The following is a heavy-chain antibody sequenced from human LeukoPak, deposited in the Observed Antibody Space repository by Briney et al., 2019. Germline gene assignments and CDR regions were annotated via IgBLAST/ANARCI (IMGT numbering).Heavy chain of an antibody. CDR1: GGSFSGYY. J-gene: IGHJ4*02. CDR3: ARGRVDIVVVPAAMSRYFDY. Sequence: SETLSLTCAVYGGSFSGYYWSWIRQPPGKGLEWIGEINHSGSTNYNPSLKSRVSISVDTSKNQFSLKLSSVTAADTAVYYCARGRVDIVVVPAAMSRYFDYWGQGTLVTVSS. D-gene: IGHD2-2*03. CDR2: INHSGST. V-gene: IGHV4-34*01.